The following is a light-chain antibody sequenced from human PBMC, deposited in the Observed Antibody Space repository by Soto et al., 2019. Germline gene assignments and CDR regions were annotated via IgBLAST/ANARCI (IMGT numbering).Light chain of an antibody. CDR1: QSVSRSY. Sequence: EIVLTQSPGTLSLSPGERATLSCRASQSVSRSYLAWYQQKPGQAPRLLIYSASNRAIGIPDRFSGSGSGTDFILTISRLEPEDLAVYYCQQGLTFGGGTKVEIK. CDR3: QQGLT. J-gene: IGKJ4*01. V-gene: IGKV3-20*01. CDR2: SAS.